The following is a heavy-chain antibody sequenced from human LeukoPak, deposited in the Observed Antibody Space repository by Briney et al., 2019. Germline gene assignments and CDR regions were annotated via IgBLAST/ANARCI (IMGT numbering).Heavy chain of an antibody. CDR3: ARQSDGGNWIDY. V-gene: IGHV4-31*03. D-gene: IGHD4-23*01. CDR2: IYYSGST. CDR1: GGSISSGGYY. Sequence: KASETLSLTCTVSGGSISSGGYYGSWIRQHPGKGLEWIGYIYYSGSTYYNPSLKSRVTISVDTSKNQFSLKLSSVTAADTAVYYCARQSDGGNWIDYWGQGTLVTVSS. J-gene: IGHJ4*02.